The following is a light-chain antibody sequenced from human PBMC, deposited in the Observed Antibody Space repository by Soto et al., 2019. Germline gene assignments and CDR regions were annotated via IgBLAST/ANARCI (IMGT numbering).Light chain of an antibody. CDR1: QSITNY. Sequence: EIQMTQSPSSMSASVGDRVTITCRASQSITNYLNWYQQKQGKAPKLLIYAASSLQSGVPSRFSGSVSGTDGTITISSLQQEDGSTYYCQQSYSNTITFGQGTRLEI. J-gene: IGKJ5*01. V-gene: IGKV1-39*01. CDR3: QQSYSNTIT. CDR2: AAS.